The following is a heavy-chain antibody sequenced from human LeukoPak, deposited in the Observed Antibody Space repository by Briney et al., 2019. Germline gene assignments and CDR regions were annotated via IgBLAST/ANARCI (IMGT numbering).Heavy chain of an antibody. CDR2: IYYSGST. V-gene: IGHV4-59*08. D-gene: IGHD6-13*01. CDR1: GVTISSDY. CDR3: AVMYSSSWYWFDP. J-gene: IGHJ5*02. Sequence: SETLSFTCTGSGVTISSDYWNWIGQPPGKGLEWIGYIYYSGSTNYNPSLKSRVTISVDTSKNQFSLKLSSVTAADTAVYYCAVMYSSSWYWFDPWGQGTLVTVSS.